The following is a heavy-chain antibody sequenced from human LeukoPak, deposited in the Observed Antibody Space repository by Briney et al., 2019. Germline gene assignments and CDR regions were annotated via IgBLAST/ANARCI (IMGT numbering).Heavy chain of an antibody. J-gene: IGHJ4*02. CDR2: IYYSGST. CDR1: GDSISSYY. V-gene: IGHV4-59*01. CDR3: ARGEPWNSGSYFFDY. Sequence: SETPSLTCTVSGDSISSYYWSWIRQPPGKGLEWIGYIYYSGSTNYNPSLKSRVTISVDTSKNQFSLMLRSVTAADTAVYYCARGEPWNSGSYFFDYWGQGTLVTVSS. D-gene: IGHD1-26*01.